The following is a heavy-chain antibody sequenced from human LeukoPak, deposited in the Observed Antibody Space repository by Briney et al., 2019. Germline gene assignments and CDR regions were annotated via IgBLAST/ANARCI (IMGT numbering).Heavy chain of an antibody. V-gene: IGHV1-46*01. J-gene: IGHJ5*02. CDR3: ARDNSVGDNAWWFDP. Sequence: ASVKVSCKASGYTFTSYYMHWVRQAPGQGLEWMGIINPSGGSTSYAQKFQGRVTMTRDMSTSTDFMELSSLRSEDTAVYYCARDNSVGDNAWWFDPWGQGTLVTGSS. CDR1: GYTFTSYY. CDR2: INPSGGST. D-gene: IGHD1-26*01.